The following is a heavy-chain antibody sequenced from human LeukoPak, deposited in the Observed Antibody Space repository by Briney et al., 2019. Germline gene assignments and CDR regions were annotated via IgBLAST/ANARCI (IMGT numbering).Heavy chain of an antibody. CDR3: AKPSADSSGYYFALDAFDI. Sequence: GGSLRLSCAASGFTFSSYWMHWVRQAPGKGLVWVSRINSDGSSTSYADSVKGRFTISRDNSKNTLYLQMNSLRAEDTAVYYCAKPSADSSGYYFALDAFDIWGQGTMVTVSS. CDR1: GFTFSSYW. J-gene: IGHJ3*02. V-gene: IGHV3-74*01. CDR2: INSDGSST. D-gene: IGHD3-22*01.